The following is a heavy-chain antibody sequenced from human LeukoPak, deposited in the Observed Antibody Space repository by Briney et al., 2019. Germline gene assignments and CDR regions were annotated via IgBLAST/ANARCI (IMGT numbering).Heavy chain of an antibody. CDR1: GFTFSSYA. CDR3: ARGFKMVEYWGKTNWFEP. D-gene: IGHD7-27*01. Sequence: GGSLRLSCAASGFTFSSYAMSWVRQAPGKGLEWVSTITGSGGFTYYADSVKGRFTISTDNSKNTLYLQMNSLRAEDTAVYYCARGFKMVEYWGKTNWFEPWGQGTLVTVSS. V-gene: IGHV3-23*01. CDR2: ITGSGGFT. J-gene: IGHJ5*02.